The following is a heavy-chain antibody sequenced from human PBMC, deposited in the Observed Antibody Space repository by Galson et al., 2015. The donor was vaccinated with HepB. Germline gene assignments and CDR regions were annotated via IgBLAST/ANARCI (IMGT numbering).Heavy chain of an antibody. J-gene: IGHJ5*02. Sequence: SLRLSCAASGFTFSSYSMNWVRQAPGKGLEWVAVISYDGSNKYYADSVKGRFTISRDNSKNTLYLQMNSLRAEDTAVYYCARDRRRIAAAGTSDWFDPWGQGTLVTVSS. D-gene: IGHD6-13*01. V-gene: IGHV3-30*03. CDR1: GFTFSSYS. CDR2: ISYDGSNK. CDR3: ARDRRRIAAAGTSDWFDP.